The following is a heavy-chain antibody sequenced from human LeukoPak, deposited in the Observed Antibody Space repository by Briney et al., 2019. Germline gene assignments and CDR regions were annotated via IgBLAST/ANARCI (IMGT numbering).Heavy chain of an antibody. CDR2: ISYDGSNK. CDR3: ARALDYPNNPGDY. Sequence: GGSLRLSCAASGFTFSSYAMHWVRQAPGKGLEWVAVISYDGSNKYYADSVKGRFTISRDNSKNTLYLQMNSLRAEDTAVYYCARALDYPNNPGDYWGQGTLVTVSS. J-gene: IGHJ4*02. CDR1: GFTFSSYA. V-gene: IGHV3-30-3*01. D-gene: IGHD4-11*01.